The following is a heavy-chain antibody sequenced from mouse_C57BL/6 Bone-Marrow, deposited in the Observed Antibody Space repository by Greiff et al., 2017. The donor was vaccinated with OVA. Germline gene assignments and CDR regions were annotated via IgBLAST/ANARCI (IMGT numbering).Heavy chain of an antibody. D-gene: IGHD1-1*01. J-gene: IGHJ2*01. Sequence: VQLKESGAGLVKPGGSLKLSCAASGFTFSSYAMSWVRQTPEKRLEWVAYISSGGDYIYYADTVKGRFTISRDNARNTLYLQMSSLKSEDTAMYYCTRGPVTTVGPYFDYWGQGTTLTVSS. CDR3: TRGPVTTVGPYFDY. CDR2: ISSGGDYI. CDR1: GFTFSSYA. V-gene: IGHV5-9-1*02.